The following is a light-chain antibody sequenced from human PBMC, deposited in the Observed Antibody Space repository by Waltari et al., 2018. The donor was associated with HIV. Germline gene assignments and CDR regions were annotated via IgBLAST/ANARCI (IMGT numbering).Light chain of an antibody. CDR2: PAS. CDR3: LQYITYPFT. V-gene: IGKV1-16*02. Sequence: DIQMTQSPSSLSASLGDRVTIPCRASQGIANSLTWFQQKPGKAPKPLIFPASTLQSGVPSKFSVSASGTDVTLTISSLQPEDFATYGGLQYITYPFTFGGGTQVE. CDR1: QGIANS. J-gene: IGKJ4*01.